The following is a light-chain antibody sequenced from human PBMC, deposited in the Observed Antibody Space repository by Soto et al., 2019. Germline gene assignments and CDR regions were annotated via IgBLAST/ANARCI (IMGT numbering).Light chain of an antibody. V-gene: IGLV2-14*03. CDR2: DVS. CDR1: SSDVGGYKY. CDR3: SSYTSTSTGVV. Sequence: QSALTQPASVSGSPGQSITISCTGTSSDVGGYKYVSWYQHHPGKAPKLMIFDVSNRPSGVSNRFSGSKSGNTASLTISGLQAEDEADYYCSSYTSTSTGVVFGGGTKLTVL. J-gene: IGLJ2*01.